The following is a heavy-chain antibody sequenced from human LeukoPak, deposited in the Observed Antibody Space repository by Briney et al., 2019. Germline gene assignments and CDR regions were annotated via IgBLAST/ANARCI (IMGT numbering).Heavy chain of an antibody. V-gene: IGHV4-4*07. CDR2: IFTTGST. J-gene: IGHJ1*01. Sequence: SETLSLTCTVSGGPMRNSYWSWIRQPAAKGLEWVDRIFTTGSTNYNPSLKSRVTMSIDTSKNQFSLKMTSVTAADTAVYYCARDGVPLTNLVARPFHPWGQGTLVTVSS. CDR3: ARDGVPLTNLVARPFHP. CDR1: GGPMRNSY. D-gene: IGHD1-14*01.